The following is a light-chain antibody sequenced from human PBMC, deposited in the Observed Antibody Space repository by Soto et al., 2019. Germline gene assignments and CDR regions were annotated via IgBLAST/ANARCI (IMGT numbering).Light chain of an antibody. J-gene: IGKJ1*01. Sequence: DIQMTQSPSTLSASVGDRVTITCRASQSISTWLAWYQQKPGKAPELLIYDASTLQSGVPSRFSGSGYGTELTLTITNLQPDDFATYYCQQYNSSPTFGQGTKVDIK. V-gene: IGKV1-5*01. CDR1: QSISTW. CDR2: DAS. CDR3: QQYNSSPT.